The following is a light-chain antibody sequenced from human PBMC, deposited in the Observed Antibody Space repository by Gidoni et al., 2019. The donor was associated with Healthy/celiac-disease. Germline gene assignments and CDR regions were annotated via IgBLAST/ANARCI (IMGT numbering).Light chain of an antibody. CDR2: DES. CDR1: NIGSKR. J-gene: IGLJ2*01. CDR3: QVWDSSSDHVV. Sequence: SYVLTQPPSVSVYPGQTARITCWGNNIGSKRVHWYQQKASQAPVLVVYDESDRPSGIPERFSGSNSVNTATLTISRVEAGDEADYYCQVWDSSSDHVVFGGGNKLTVL. V-gene: IGLV3-21*02.